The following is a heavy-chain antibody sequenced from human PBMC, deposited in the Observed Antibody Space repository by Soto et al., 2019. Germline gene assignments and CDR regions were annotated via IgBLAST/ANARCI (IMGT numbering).Heavy chain of an antibody. V-gene: IGHV1-3*01. CDR1: GYTFTSYA. CDR2: INAGNGNT. Sequence: QVQLVQSGAEVKKPGASVKVSCKASGYTFTSYAMHWVRQAPGQRLEWMGWINAGNGNTKYSQKFQGRVTITRDTAASTAYMELSSLRSEDTAVYYCATAIADDAFDIWGRGTMVTVSS. D-gene: IGHD2-2*01. J-gene: IGHJ3*02. CDR3: ATAIADDAFDI.